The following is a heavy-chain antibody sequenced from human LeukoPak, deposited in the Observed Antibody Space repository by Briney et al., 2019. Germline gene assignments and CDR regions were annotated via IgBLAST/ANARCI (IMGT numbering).Heavy chain of an antibody. CDR2: IYYSGST. CDR1: GGSISSYY. CDR3: ARVYSSGWYADRYFDL. D-gene: IGHD6-19*01. J-gene: IGHJ2*01. Sequence: PSETLSLTCTVSGGSISSYYWSWIRQPPGKGLEWIGYIYYSGSTNYNPSLKSRVTIPVDTSKNQFSLKLSSVTAADTAVYYCARVYSSGWYADRYFDLWGRGTLVTVSS. V-gene: IGHV4-59*01.